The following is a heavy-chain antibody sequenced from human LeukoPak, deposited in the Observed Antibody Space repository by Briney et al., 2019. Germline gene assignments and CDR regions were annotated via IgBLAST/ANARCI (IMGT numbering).Heavy chain of an antibody. Sequence: PGGSLRLSCAASGFTFSSYGMHWVRQAPGKGLEWVAVISHDGSNIHYGDSVKGRSTISRDNSQNMLYLQMNSLRAEDTAMYYCAKDPYRVVVATGNYLDPWGQGTLVTVSS. CDR3: AKDPYRVVVATGNYLDP. D-gene: IGHD2-15*01. J-gene: IGHJ5*02. CDR2: ISHDGSNI. CDR1: GFTFSSYG. V-gene: IGHV3-30*18.